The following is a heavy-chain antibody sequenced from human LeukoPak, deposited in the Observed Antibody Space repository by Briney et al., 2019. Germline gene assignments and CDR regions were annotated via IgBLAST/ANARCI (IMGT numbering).Heavy chain of an antibody. CDR3: ARDLRQQLEPNYYYYYYMDV. CDR2: ISSRGGTI. V-gene: IGHV3-48*03. D-gene: IGHD6-13*01. Sequence: GGSLRLSCAASGFSFSTYEMIWVRQAPGKGLEWVSSISSRGGTIYYADSVKGRFTISRDNAKNSLYLQMNSLRAEDTALYYCARDLRQQLEPNYYYYYYMDVWGKGTTVTVSS. J-gene: IGHJ6*03. CDR1: GFSFSTYE.